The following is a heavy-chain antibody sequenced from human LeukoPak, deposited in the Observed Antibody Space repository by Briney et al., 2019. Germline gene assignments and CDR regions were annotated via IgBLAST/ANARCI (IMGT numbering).Heavy chain of an antibody. J-gene: IGHJ4*02. Sequence: GGSLRLSCAASGFTFSSYSMNWVRQAPGKGLEWDSYISSSSSTIYYADSVKGRFTISRDNSKNTLYLQMNSLRAEDTAVYYCAKRGVTGYKEGFDYWGQGTLVTVSS. CDR1: GFTFSSYS. CDR3: AKRGVTGYKEGFDY. D-gene: IGHD3-9*01. V-gene: IGHV3-48*01. CDR2: ISSSSSTI.